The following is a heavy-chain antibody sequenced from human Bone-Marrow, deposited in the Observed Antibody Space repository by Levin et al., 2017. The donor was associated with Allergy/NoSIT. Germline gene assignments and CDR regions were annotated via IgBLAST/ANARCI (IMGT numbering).Heavy chain of an antibody. J-gene: IGHJ6*02. CDR1: EFTFSNYW. CDR3: ARGGYSYAYYYGFDV. V-gene: IGHV3-74*01. Sequence: GESLKISCAASEFTFSNYWMHWVRQAPGKGLVWVSRISSDGASTTYADSVKGRFTISRDNAKNTLHLQMNSLRGEDTAIYYCARGGYSYAYYYGFDVWGQGTTVTVSS. CDR2: ISSDGAST. D-gene: IGHD5-18*01.